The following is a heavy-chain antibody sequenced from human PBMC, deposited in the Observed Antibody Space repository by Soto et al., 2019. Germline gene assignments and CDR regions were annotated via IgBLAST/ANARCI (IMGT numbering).Heavy chain of an antibody. CDR2: ISSSSSYI. D-gene: IGHD3-16*02. J-gene: IGHJ5*02. CDR3: ARDRIGRYEYIWGSYRPKNWFSP. CDR1: GFTFISYS. Sequence: PGGSLRLSCAASGFTFISYSMNWVLQAPWKGLEWVSSISSSSSYIYYADSVKGRFTISRDNAKNSLYLQMNSLRAEDTAVYYCARDRIGRYEYIWGSYRPKNWFSPWGQGTLVPVSS. V-gene: IGHV3-21*01.